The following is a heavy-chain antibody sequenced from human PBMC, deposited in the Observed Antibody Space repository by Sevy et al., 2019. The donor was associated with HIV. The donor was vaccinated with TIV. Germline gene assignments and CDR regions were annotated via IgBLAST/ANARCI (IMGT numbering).Heavy chain of an antibody. V-gene: IGHV4-59*01. CDR2: IYYSGST. CDR1: DGSISSYY. J-gene: IGHJ4*02. D-gene: IGHD5-18*01. Sequence: SDTLSLTCTVSDGSISSYYWSWIRQPPGKGLEWIGYIYYSGSTNYNPSLKSRVTISVDTSKNQFSLKLSSVTAADTAVYYCAREADTAMVSSYFDYWGQGTLVTVSS. CDR3: AREADTAMVSSYFDY.